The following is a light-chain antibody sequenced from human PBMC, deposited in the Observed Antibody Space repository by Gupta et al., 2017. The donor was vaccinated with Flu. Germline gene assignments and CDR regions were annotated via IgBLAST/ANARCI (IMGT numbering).Light chain of an antibody. Sequence: DIQLTQSPSTLSASVGDRVTIPCRASQSINNWLAWYQQRPGKAPKLLIYKASNRESGVPSRFSGSESGTEFTLTISSLQPDDFGTYYCQQHLNYPLTFGGGTTVDIK. CDR2: KAS. CDR1: QSINNW. CDR3: QQHLNYPLT. J-gene: IGKJ4*01. V-gene: IGKV1-5*03.